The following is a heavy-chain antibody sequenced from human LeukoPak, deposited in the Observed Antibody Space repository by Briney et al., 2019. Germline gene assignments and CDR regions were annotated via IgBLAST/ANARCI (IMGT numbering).Heavy chain of an antibody. V-gene: IGHV4-34*01. CDR3: ARRGRVWLPDY. Sequence: SKTLSLTCAVYGGSFSGYYWSWIRQPPGKGLEWIGEINHSGSTNYNPSLKSRVTISVDTSKNQFSLKLSSVTAADTAVYYCARRGRVWLPDYWGQGTLVTVSS. D-gene: IGHD5-24*01. J-gene: IGHJ4*02. CDR2: INHSGST. CDR1: GGSFSGYY.